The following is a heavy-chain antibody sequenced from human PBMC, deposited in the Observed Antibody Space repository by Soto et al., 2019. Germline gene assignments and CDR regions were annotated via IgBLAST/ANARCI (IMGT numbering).Heavy chain of an antibody. V-gene: IGHV4-31*03. CDR2: IYYSGST. CDR3: ARELSSCYSPHAFDI. D-gene: IGHD3-22*01. Sequence: QVQLQESGPGLVKPSQTLSLTCTVSGGSISSGGYYWSWISQHPGKGLEWIGYIYYSGSTYYNPSLKSRVTISVDTSKNQFSLKLSSVTAADTAVYYCARELSSCYSPHAFDIWGQGTMVTVSS. CDR1: GGSISSGGYY. J-gene: IGHJ3*02.